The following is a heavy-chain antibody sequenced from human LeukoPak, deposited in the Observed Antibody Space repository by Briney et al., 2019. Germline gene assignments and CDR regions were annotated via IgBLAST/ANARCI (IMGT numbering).Heavy chain of an antibody. CDR3: ARLTMVRGDDY. Sequence: GGTLRLSCAASGFTFSSYGMSWVRQAPGKGLEWVSAISGSGGSTYYADSVKGRFTISRDNSKNTLYLQMNSLRAEDTAVYYCARLTMVRGDDYWGQGTLVTVPS. CDR2: ISGSGGST. CDR1: GFTFSSYG. J-gene: IGHJ4*02. V-gene: IGHV3-23*01. D-gene: IGHD3-10*01.